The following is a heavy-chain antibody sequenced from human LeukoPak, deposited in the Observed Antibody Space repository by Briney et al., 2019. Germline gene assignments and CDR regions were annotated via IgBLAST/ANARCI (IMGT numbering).Heavy chain of an antibody. J-gene: IGHJ4*02. D-gene: IGHD5-18*01. CDR1: GGTFSSYA. Sequence: ASVKVSCKASGGTFSSYAISWVRQAPGQGLEWMGGIIPIFGTANYAQKFQGRVTITADESTSTAYMELSSLRSEDTAVYYCARGGPGSGYSYGLDYWGQGTLVTVSS. V-gene: IGHV1-69*13. CDR2: IIPIFGTA. CDR3: ARGGPGSGYSYGLDY.